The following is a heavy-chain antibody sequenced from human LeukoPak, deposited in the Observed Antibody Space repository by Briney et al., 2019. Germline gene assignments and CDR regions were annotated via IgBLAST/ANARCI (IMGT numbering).Heavy chain of an antibody. Sequence: HTGGSLRLSCAASGFTFSSYAMSWVRQAPGKGLEWVSAISGSGGSTYYADSVKGRFTISRDNSKNTLYLQMSSLRAEDTAVYYCAKVVGDGYNSVDYWGQGTLVTVSS. CDR2: ISGSGGST. CDR3: AKVVGDGYNSVDY. CDR1: GFTFSSYA. V-gene: IGHV3-23*01. D-gene: IGHD5-24*01. J-gene: IGHJ4*02.